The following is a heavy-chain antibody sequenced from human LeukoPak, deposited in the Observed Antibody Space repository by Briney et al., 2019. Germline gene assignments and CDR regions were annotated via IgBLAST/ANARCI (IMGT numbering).Heavy chain of an antibody. D-gene: IGHD3/OR15-3a*01. V-gene: IGHV3-23*01. CDR1: GFTFSSCA. Sequence: GGSLRLSCAASGFTFSSCAMSWVRQAPGKGLEWVSAISGSGGSTYYADSVKGRFTISRDNSKNTLYLQMNSLRAEDTAVYYCAKVDLREYYFDYWGQGTLVTVSS. CDR3: AKVDLREYYFDY. CDR2: ISGSGGST. J-gene: IGHJ4*02.